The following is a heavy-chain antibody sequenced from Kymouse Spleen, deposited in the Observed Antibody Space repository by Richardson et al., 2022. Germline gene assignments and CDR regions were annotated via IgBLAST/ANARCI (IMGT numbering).Heavy chain of an antibody. CDR2: INHSGST. J-gene: IGHJ4*02. D-gene: IGHD6-19*01. CDR1: GGSFSGYY. V-gene: IGHV4-34*01. Sequence: QVQLQQWGAGLLKPSETLSLTCAVYGGSFSGYYWSWIRQPPGKGLEWIGEINHSGSTNYNPSLKSRVTISVDTSKNQFSLKLSSVTAADTAVYYCARCIAVAGRFDYWGQGTLVTVSS. CDR3: ARCIAVAGRFDY.